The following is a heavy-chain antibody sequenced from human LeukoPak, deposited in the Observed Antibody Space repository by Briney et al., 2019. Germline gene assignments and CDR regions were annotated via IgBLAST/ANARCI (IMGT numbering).Heavy chain of an antibody. J-gene: IGHJ6*02. CDR2: MNPNSGNT. Sequence: ASVKVSCKASGYTFTSYDINWVRQATGQGLEWMGWMNPNSGNTGYAQKLQGRVTMTRNTSISTAYMELSSLRSEDTAVYYCARSRATTVTTHSYGMDVWGQGTTVTVSS. CDR1: GYTFTSYD. D-gene: IGHD4-17*01. V-gene: IGHV1-8*01. CDR3: ARSRATTVTTHSYGMDV.